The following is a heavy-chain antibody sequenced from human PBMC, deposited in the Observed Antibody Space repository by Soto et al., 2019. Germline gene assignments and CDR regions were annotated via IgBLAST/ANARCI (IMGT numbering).Heavy chain of an antibody. CDR2: IYYSGST. CDR3: ARRSQQLVKGMKREAYKWFDP. Sequence: PSETLSLTCTVSGGSISSSSYYWGWIRQPPGKGLEWIGSIYYSGSTYYNPSLKSRVTISVDTSKNQFSLKLSSVTAADTAVYYCARRSQQLVKGMKREAYKWFDPWGQGTLVTVSS. J-gene: IGHJ5*02. CDR1: GGSISSSSYY. V-gene: IGHV4-39*01. D-gene: IGHD6-13*01.